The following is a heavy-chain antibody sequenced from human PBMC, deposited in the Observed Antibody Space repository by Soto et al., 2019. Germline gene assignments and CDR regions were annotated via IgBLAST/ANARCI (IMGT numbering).Heavy chain of an antibody. V-gene: IGHV4-39*01. CDR3: SRPSIAAAGSIDY. CDR2: IYYSGST. CDR1: GGSISSRSYY. J-gene: IGHJ4*02. Sequence: QLQLQESGPGLVKPSETLSLTCTVSGGSISSRSYYWGWIRQPPGKGLEWIGIIYYSGSTYYNPSLKSRVTISVDTSKNQFPLKLSSVTAADTAVYYCSRPSIAAAGSIDYWGQGTLVTVSS. D-gene: IGHD6-13*01.